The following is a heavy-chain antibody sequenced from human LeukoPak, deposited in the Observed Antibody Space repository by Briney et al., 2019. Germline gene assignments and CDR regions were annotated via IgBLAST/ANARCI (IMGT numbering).Heavy chain of an antibody. CDR3: ARDLHSSGSYGMDV. CDR1: GFTFSSYV. V-gene: IGHV3-33*01. Sequence: GGPLRLSCAASGFTFSSYVMHWVRQAPGKGLEWVAVIWYDGSNKYYADSVKGRFTISRDNSKNTLYLQMNSLRAEDTAVYYCARDLHSSGSYGMDVWGQGTTVTVSS. J-gene: IGHJ6*02. CDR2: IWYDGSNK. D-gene: IGHD3-22*01.